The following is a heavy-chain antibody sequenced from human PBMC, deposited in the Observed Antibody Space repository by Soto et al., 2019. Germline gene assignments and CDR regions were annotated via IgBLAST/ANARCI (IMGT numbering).Heavy chain of an antibody. Sequence: GGSLRLSCAASGFTFSSYGMHWVRQAPGKGLEWVAVISYDGSNKYYADSVKGRFTISRDNSKNTLYLQMNSLRAEDTAVYYCAKVAQWLTYYFDYWGQGTLVTVSS. V-gene: IGHV3-30*18. D-gene: IGHD6-19*01. CDR1: GFTFSSYG. J-gene: IGHJ4*02. CDR3: AKVAQWLTYYFDY. CDR2: ISYDGSNK.